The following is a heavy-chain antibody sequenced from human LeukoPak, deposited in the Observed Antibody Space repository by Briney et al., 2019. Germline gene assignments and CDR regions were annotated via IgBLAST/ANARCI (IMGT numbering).Heavy chain of an antibody. CDR1: GFTFISYW. J-gene: IGHJ4*02. CDR2: IKQDGHEE. CDR3: ARDPPTKSYGSGTYDY. Sequence: GGSLRLSCAASGFTFISYWISWVRKAQGKGLEGVANIKQDGHEEYYVDSVKGRFTISRDNAKNSLYLQMNSLRVEDTAVYYCARDPPTKSYGSGTYDYWGQGTLVTVSS. V-gene: IGHV3-7*01. D-gene: IGHD3-10*01.